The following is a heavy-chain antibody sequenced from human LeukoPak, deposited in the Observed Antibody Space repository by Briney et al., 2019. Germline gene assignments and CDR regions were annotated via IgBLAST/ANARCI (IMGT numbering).Heavy chain of an antibody. CDR2: IYYSGST. D-gene: IGHD5-12*01. Sequence: PSETLSLTCTVSGGSISSGDYYWSWIRQPPGKGLEWVGYIYYSGSTYYNPSLKSRVTISVDTSKNQFSLKLSSVTAADTAVYYCMGATTRFDYWGQGTLVTVSS. CDR1: GGSISSGDYY. CDR3: MGATTRFDY. V-gene: IGHV4-30-4*01. J-gene: IGHJ4*02.